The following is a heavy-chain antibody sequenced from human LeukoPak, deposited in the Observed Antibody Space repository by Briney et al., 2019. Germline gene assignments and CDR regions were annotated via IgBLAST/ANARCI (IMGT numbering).Heavy chain of an antibody. V-gene: IGHV4-30-4*02. J-gene: IGHJ4*02. CDR1: GGSISSGDYY. CDR2: FYYTGST. D-gene: IGHD3-10*01. CDR3: ARGELLWFGELSYFDY. Sequence: SETLSLTCTVSGGSISSGDYYWSWIRQPPGKGLEWIGFFYYTGSTYYNPSLKSRVTISVDTSKNQFSLKLSSVTAADTAVYYCARGELLWFGELSYFDYWGQGTLVTVSS.